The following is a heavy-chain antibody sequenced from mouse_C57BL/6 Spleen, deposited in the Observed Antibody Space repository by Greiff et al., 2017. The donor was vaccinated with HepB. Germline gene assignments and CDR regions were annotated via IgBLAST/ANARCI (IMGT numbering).Heavy chain of an antibody. V-gene: IGHV1-81*01. CDR1: GYTFTSYG. J-gene: IGHJ4*01. CDR2: IYPRSGNT. D-gene: IGHD1-1*01. CDR3: ARKVTTVVAGAMDY. Sequence: QVQLKESGAELARPGASVKLSCKASGYTFTSYGISWVKQRTGQGLEWIGEIYPRSGNTYYNEKFKGKATLTADKSSSTAYMELRSLTSEDSAVYFCARKVTTVVAGAMDYWGQGTSVTVSS.